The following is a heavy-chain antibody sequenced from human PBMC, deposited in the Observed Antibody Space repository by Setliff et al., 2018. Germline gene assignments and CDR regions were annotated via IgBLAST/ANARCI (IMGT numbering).Heavy chain of an antibody. D-gene: IGHD3-10*01. CDR2: INVGGTNT. Sequence: PGGSLRLSCAASGFTFSSFAMSWVRQAPGKRPEWVSIINVGGTNTYYADSVKGRFTISRDNAKNSLSLQMNNLRTEDTAVYYCFGAGTCSYWGQGTLVTVSS. V-gene: IGHV3-23*03. CDR3: FGAGTCSY. J-gene: IGHJ4*02. CDR1: GFTFSSFA.